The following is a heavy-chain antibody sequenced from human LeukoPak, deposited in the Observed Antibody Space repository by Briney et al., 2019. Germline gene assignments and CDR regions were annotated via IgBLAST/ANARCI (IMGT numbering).Heavy chain of an antibody. CDR2: IWYDGSNK. CDR3: AKVSTYYDCWNLFDY. Sequence: PGGSLTLTCAATGCTFSRYGLHWLRQAPGKGLEWVAFIWYDGSNKYYADSVKGRFTISRDNSKNTMYLQMNSLRAEDTAVYYCAKVSTYYDCWNLFDYWGQGTLVTVSS. V-gene: IGHV3-30*02. D-gene: IGHD3-3*01. J-gene: IGHJ4*02. CDR1: GCTFSRYG.